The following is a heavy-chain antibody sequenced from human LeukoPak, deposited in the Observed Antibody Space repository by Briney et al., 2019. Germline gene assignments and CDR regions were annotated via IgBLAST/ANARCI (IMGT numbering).Heavy chain of an antibody. J-gene: IGHJ3*02. CDR3: ARLTIRHPPMPDDAFDI. CDR1: GYTFTSYD. V-gene: IGHV1-46*01. CDR2: INPSGGST. Sequence: ASVKVSCKASGYTFTSYDINWVRQAPGQGLEWMGIINPSGGSTSYAQKFQGRVTMTRDMSTSTVYMELSSLRSEDTAVYYCARLTIRHPPMPDDAFDIWGQGTMVTVSS. D-gene: IGHD2-2*01.